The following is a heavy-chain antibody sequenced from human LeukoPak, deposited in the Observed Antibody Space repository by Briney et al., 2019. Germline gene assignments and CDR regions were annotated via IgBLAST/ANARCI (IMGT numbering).Heavy chain of an antibody. J-gene: IGHJ5*02. CDR2: INHSGST. D-gene: IGHD3-3*01. CDR1: GGSFSGYY. Sequence: SETLSLTCAVYGGSFSGYYWSWIRQPPGKGLEWIGEINHSGSTNYNPSLKSRVTISVDTSKNQFSLKLSSVTAADTAVYYCARVPSWSGYYTKGYWFDPWGQGTLVTVSS. V-gene: IGHV4-34*01. CDR3: ARVPSWSGYYTKGYWFDP.